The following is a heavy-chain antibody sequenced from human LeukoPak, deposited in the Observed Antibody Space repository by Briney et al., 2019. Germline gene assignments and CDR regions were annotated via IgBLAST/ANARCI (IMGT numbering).Heavy chain of an antibody. D-gene: IGHD6-19*01. V-gene: IGHV4-34*01. Sequence: PSETLSLTCAVYGGSFSGYYWSWIRQPPGEGLEWIGEINHSGSTNYNPSLKSRVTISVDTSKNQFSLKLSSVTAADTAVYYCARAVRKAVARGYFDYWGQGTLVTVSS. J-gene: IGHJ4*02. CDR2: INHSGST. CDR1: GGSFSGYY. CDR3: ARAVRKAVARGYFDY.